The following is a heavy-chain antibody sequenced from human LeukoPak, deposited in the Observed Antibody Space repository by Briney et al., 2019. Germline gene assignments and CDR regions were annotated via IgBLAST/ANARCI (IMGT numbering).Heavy chain of an antibody. D-gene: IGHD1-26*01. Sequence: GGSLRLSCAAYGYTFSSYGMHWVRQAPGKGLEWVAFIRYDGSNKNYADSVKGRLTISRDNSKNTLYLQMNSLRAEDTAVYYCAKDFRIVGATPGYWGQGTLVTVSS. CDR3: AKDFRIVGATPGY. J-gene: IGHJ4*02. V-gene: IGHV3-30*02. CDR2: IRYDGSNK. CDR1: GYTFSSYG.